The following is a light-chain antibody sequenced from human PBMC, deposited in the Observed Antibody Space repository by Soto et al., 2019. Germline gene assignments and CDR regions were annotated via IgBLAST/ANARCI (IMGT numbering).Light chain of an antibody. CDR2: SAS. CDR3: QQYNNWPWT. V-gene: IGKV3-15*01. Sequence: ETVMTQSPATLSVSPGERVTLSCRASQSVDSTLAWYQQKPGQAPRLLIHSASARAPGFPARFSASGSGTEFTLTISSLQSEDFAVYYCQQYNNWPWTSGQGTKVDIK. CDR1: QSVDST. J-gene: IGKJ1*01.